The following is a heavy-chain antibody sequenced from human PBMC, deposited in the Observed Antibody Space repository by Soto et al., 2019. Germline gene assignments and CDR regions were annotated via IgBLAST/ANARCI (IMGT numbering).Heavy chain of an antibody. V-gene: IGHV4-59*01. CDR3: ARGTPDDFWSGYFASGRAYYYGMDV. CDR1: GGSISSYY. Sequence: PSETLSLTCTVSGGSISSYYWSWIRQPPGKGLGWIGYIYYSGSTNYNPSLKSRVTISVDTSKNQFSLKLSSVTAADTAVYYCARGTPDDFWSGYFASGRAYYYGMDVWGQGTTVTVSS. CDR2: IYYSGST. D-gene: IGHD3-3*01. J-gene: IGHJ6*02.